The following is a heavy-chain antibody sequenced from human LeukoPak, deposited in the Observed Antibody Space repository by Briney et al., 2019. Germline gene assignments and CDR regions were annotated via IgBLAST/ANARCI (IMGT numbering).Heavy chain of an antibody. CDR1: GYTFTGYY. CDR2: INPNSGGT. CDR3: ARGGMGIQLWSFDY. Sequence: ASVKVSCKASGYTFTGYYMHWVRQAPGQGLEWMGWINPNSGGTDTAQKFQGRVTMTRDTSISTAYMELSSLTSDDTAVYYCARGGMGIQLWSFDYWGRGTLVTVSS. V-gene: IGHV1-2*02. J-gene: IGHJ4*02. D-gene: IGHD5-18*01.